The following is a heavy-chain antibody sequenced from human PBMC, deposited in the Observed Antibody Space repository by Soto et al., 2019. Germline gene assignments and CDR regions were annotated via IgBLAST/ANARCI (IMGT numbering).Heavy chain of an antibody. J-gene: IGHJ4*02. CDR2: ISGSGGST. D-gene: IGHD3-10*01. Sequence: GGSLRLSCAASGFTFSSYAMSWVRQAPGKGLEWVSSISGSGGSTYYADSVKGRFTISRDNSKNTLYLQMNSLRAEDTAVYYCSKAPGKALHSGVYFDYWGQGTMGTVSS. V-gene: IGHV3-23*01. CDR3: SKAPGKALHSGVYFDY. CDR1: GFTFSSYA.